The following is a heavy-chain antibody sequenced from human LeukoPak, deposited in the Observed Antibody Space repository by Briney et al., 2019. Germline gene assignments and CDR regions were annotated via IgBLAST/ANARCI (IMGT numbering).Heavy chain of an antibody. V-gene: IGHV4-39*07. CDR1: GGSISSSSYY. J-gene: IGHJ5*02. Sequence: SETLSLTCTVSGGSISSSSYYWGWIRQPPGKGLEWIGSIYYSGSTYYNPSLKSRVTISVDTSKNQFSLKLSSVTAADTAVYYCARGSVWFPFDPWGQGTLVTVSS. D-gene: IGHD3-10*01. CDR3: ARGSVWFPFDP. CDR2: IYYSGST.